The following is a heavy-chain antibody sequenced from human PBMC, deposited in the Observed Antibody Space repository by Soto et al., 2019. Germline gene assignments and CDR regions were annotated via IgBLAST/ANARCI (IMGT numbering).Heavy chain of an antibody. J-gene: IGHJ5*02. CDR2: IYYSGST. D-gene: IGHD2-15*01. Sequence: PSETLSLTCTVSGGSISSGGYYWSWIRQHPGKGLEWIGYIYYSGSTHYNPSLKSRVTISVDTSKNQFSLKLSSVTAADTAVYYCARDASSNWFDPWGQGTLVTVSS. V-gene: IGHV4-31*03. CDR1: GGSISSGGYY. CDR3: ARDASSNWFDP.